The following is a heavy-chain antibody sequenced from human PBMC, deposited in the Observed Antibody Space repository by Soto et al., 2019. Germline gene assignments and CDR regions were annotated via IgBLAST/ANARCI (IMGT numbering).Heavy chain of an antibody. CDR2: IVVGSGNT. CDR1: GFTFTSSA. Sequence: ASVKVSCKASGFTFTSSAVQWVRQARGQRLEWIGWIVVGSGNTNYAQKFQERVTITRDMSTSTAYMELSSLRSEDTAVYYCGYDFLGDYYDGVDVWGQGTTETGSS. V-gene: IGHV1-58*01. D-gene: IGHD3-16*01. CDR3: GYDFLGDYYDGVDV. J-gene: IGHJ6*02.